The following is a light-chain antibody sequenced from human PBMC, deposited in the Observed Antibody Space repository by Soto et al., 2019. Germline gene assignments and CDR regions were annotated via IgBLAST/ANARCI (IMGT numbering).Light chain of an antibody. CDR2: DVG. CDR3: FSYAGNKTVV. CDR1: SSDVGAYIY. J-gene: IGLJ3*02. V-gene: IGLV2-11*01. Sequence: QSVLTQPRSVSGSPGQSVTISCTGTSSDVGAYIYVSWYQQYPAKAPKVMIYDVGRRPSGVPDRFSGSKSGNTASLTISGLQAEDEAVYFCFSYAGNKTVVFCGGTKLTVL.